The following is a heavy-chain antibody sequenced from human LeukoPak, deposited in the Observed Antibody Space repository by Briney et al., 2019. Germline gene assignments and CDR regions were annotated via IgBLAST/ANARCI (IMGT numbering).Heavy chain of an antibody. CDR1: GGSISSYY. V-gene: IGHV4-4*07. Sequence: SETLSLTCTVSGGSISSYYWSWIRQPAGKGLEWIGRIYTSGSTNYNPSLKSRVTMSVDTSKNQFSLKLSSVTAADTAVYYCARLTDIVVVPAAILDYWGQGTLVTVSS. CDR3: ARLTDIVVVPAAILDY. J-gene: IGHJ4*02. D-gene: IGHD2-2*01. CDR2: IYTSGST.